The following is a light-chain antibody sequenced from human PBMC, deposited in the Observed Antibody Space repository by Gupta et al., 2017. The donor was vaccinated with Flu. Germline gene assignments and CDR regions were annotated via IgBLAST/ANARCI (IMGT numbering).Light chain of an antibody. J-gene: IGLJ3*02. V-gene: IGLV3-21*02. CDR3: QVWDSSSDHRV. CDR1: NIGSKS. Sequence: GQKARIPGGGNNIGSKSVHWYLQKPGQAPVLVVYGDSDRPSGIPERFSGSNSGNTATLTISRVEAGDEADYYCQVWDSSSDHRVFGGGTKLTVL. CDR2: GDS.